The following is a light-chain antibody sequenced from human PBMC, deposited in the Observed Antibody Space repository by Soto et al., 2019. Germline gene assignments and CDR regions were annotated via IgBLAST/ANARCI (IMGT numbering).Light chain of an antibody. CDR1: SGHSTYA. J-gene: IGLJ3*02. CDR2: INYDGTH. CDR3: QSLGTGIQV. Sequence: QAVVTQSPSASASLGASVKLTCTLSSGHSTYAIAWHQQQSEKGTRFLMKINYDGTHSKGDGFFDRFSGSSSGAERHLTISSLQSEDEADYYCQSLGTGIQVFGGGTKLTVL. V-gene: IGLV4-69*01.